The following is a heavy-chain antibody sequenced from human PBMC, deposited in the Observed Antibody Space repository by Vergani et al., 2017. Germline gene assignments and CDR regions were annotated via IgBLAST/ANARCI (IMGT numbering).Heavy chain of an antibody. Sequence: EVQLVESGGGLVQPGGSLRLSCAASGFTFSRYDMHWVRQATGKGLEWVSGISGSGVSAYYTDSVKGRFTISRDNSKNMLYLQMNSLRAEDTAVYYCARLSXDTTPYLQGGYDCWGQGTLVSVSS. CDR2: ISGSGVSA. J-gene: IGHJ4*02. D-gene: IGHD2-15*01. CDR3: ARLSXDTTPYLQGGYDC. CDR1: GFTFSRYD. V-gene: IGHV3-23*04.